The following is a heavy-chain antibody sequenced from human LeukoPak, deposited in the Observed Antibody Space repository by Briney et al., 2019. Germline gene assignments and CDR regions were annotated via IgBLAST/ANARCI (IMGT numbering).Heavy chain of an antibody. CDR2: IYYSGST. V-gene: IGHV4-59*12. Sequence: SETLSLTCTVSGGSISSYYWSWIRQPPGKGLEWIGYIYYSGSTNYNPSLKSRVTISVDTSKNQFSLKLNSVTAADTAVYYCAKLEDTWFDPWGQGTLVTVSS. J-gene: IGHJ5*02. D-gene: IGHD1-1*01. CDR1: GGSISSYY. CDR3: AKLEDTWFDP.